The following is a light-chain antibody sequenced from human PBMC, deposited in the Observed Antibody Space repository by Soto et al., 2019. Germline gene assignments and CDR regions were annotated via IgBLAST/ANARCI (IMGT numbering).Light chain of an antibody. CDR3: QKYDSAPLFI. J-gene: IGKJ3*01. CDR2: AAS. V-gene: IGKV1-27*01. CDR1: QDIGKY. Sequence: DIQMTQSPSSLSASVRDRVTITCRASQDIGKYLAGYQQKPGKVPKLLIYAASTLQSGVPPRFSGSGSGTDFTLTISSLQPEDVATYYCQKYDSAPLFIFGPGTKVDIK.